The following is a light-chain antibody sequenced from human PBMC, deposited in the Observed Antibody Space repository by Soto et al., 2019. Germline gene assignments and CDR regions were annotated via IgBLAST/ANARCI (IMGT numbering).Light chain of an antibody. J-gene: IGLJ2*01. V-gene: IGLV2-23*01. Sequence: QAVVTQPVSVSGSPGQAITISCTGTSSDVGSYNLVSWYQQHPGKAPKLIIYEGSKRPSGVSNRFSGSKSGNTASLTISGLQPEDEADYYCCSYAGSRVFGGGTKLTVL. CDR3: CSYAGSRV. CDR1: SSDVGSYNL. CDR2: EGS.